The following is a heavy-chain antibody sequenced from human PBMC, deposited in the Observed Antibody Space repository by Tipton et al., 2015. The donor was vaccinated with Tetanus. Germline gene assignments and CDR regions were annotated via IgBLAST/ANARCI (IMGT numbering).Heavy chain of an antibody. V-gene: IGHV4-31*03. J-gene: IGHJ3*02. Sequence: TLSLTCTVSGASISSGGYYWTWIRQRPGKGLEWIGYRYYTGSTYHTPYLRSRVTISFDTSQNQFSLNLTSVTAADTAVYYCARLYGSTWSDYGAFDIWGRGTLVTVSS. CDR2: RYYTGST. CDR1: GASISSGGYY. CDR3: ARLYGSTWSDYGAFDI. D-gene: IGHD3-16*01.